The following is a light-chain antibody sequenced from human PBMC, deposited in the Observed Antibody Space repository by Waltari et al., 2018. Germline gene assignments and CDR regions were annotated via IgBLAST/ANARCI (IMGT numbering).Light chain of an antibody. CDR1: SNNVGRYTL. V-gene: IGLV2-23*03. CDR3: CSNVGTSAF. Sequence: QAGPTQPASVSGSPGQSITISCTGTSNNVGRYTLVSWYQQHPGKPPKLIIYEGSKRPSGVSNRFSGSKSDNTASLTLSGLQPDDEADYYCCSNVGTSAFFGGGTKLTVL. J-gene: IGLJ2*01. CDR2: EGS.